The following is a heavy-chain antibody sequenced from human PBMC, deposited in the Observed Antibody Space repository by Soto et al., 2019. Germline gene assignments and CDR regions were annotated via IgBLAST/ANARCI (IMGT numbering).Heavy chain of an antibody. V-gene: IGHV3-7*01. CDR1: GFTFSAYW. CDR3: ARIYTFGGVNAFDL. J-gene: IGHJ3*01. CDR2: INQDGSEK. Sequence: VQLVESGGGLVQPGGSPRLSCAASGFTFSAYWMSWVRQAPGKGLEWVANINQDGSEKYYVDSVKGRFTISRDNAKNSLYLQMYSLRAEDTAVYFCARIYTFGGVNAFDLWGQGTMVTVSS. D-gene: IGHD3-16*01.